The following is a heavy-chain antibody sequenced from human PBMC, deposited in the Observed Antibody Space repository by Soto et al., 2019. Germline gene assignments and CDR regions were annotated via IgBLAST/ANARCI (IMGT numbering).Heavy chain of an antibody. J-gene: IGHJ4*02. CDR2: INYRGTT. Sequence: QVQLQESGPGLVKPSQTLSLTCTVSGGSIINGDTYLNWIRQHPEKGLEWMGYINYRGTTNYNPALKSRILISIDTSKNQFSLRLTSVTAADPAVYYCALDAPGVAPYWGQGTLVTVSS. D-gene: IGHD2-15*01. CDR1: GGSIINGDTY. CDR3: ALDAPGVAPY. V-gene: IGHV4-31*03.